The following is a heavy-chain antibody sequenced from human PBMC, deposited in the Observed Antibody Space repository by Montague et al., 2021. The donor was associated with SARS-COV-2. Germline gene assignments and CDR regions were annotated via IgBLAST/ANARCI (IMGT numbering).Heavy chain of an antibody. CDR3: VRDTGSAQAGFDA. J-gene: IGHJ4*02. V-gene: IGHV6-1*01. Sequence: CAISGDSVCSNTAAWNWIRQSPSGVLEWLGRTNYRSKWTSDYATSVEGRISIDPDTSKNQFFLHLRSVTPADTGVYYCVRDTGSAQAGFDAWGQGTLVTVSS. D-gene: IGHD4-17*01. CDR1: GDSVCSNTAA. CDR2: TNYRSKWTS.